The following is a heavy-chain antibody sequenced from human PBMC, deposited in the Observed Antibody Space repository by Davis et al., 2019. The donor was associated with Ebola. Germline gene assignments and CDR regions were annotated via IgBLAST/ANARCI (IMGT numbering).Heavy chain of an antibody. CDR1: GYTFTSHW. Sequence: GESLKISCEGSGYTFTSHWIGWVRQMPGKGLEWMGIIYPADSDTRYRPSFEGQVTISVDRSISTAYLQWSSLKASDSAMYYCARQEALYGSIDNWGQGTLVAVSS. V-gene: IGHV5-51*01. D-gene: IGHD6-13*01. CDR3: ARQEALYGSIDN. J-gene: IGHJ4*02. CDR2: IYPADSDT.